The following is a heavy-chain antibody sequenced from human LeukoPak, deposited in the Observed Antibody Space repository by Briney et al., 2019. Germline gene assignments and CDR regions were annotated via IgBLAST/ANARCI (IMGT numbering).Heavy chain of an antibody. CDR2: ITSSGSTK. CDR3: ARQHTVVTPVGY. D-gene: IGHD4-23*01. CDR1: GFTLSDYY. Sequence: GGSLRLSCAASGFTLSDYYMSWIRQAPGKGLEWVSYITSSGSTKYYADFVKGRFTISRDNAKNSLYLQMNSLRAEDTAVYYCARQHTVVTPVGYWGQGTLVTVSS. V-gene: IGHV3-11*01. J-gene: IGHJ4*02.